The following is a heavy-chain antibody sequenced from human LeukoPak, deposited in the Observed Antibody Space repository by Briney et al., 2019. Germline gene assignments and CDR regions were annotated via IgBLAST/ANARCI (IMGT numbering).Heavy chain of an antibody. J-gene: IGHJ6*02. V-gene: IGHV1-18*01. CDR2: ISAYNGNT. CDR3: ARDPRAPNYYYYGMDV. Sequence: ASVKVSCKASGHTFTSYGISWVRQAPGQGLEWMGWISAYNGNTNYAQKLQGRVTMTTDTSTSTAYMELRSLRSDDTAVYYCARDPRAPNYYYYGMDVWGQGTTVTVSS. CDR1: GHTFTSYG.